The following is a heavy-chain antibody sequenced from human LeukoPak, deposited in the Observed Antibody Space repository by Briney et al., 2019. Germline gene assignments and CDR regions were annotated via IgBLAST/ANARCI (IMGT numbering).Heavy chain of an antibody. D-gene: IGHD1-1*01. J-gene: IGHJ6*03. CDR1: GGSISSSSYY. V-gene: IGHV4-39*01. CDR3: ARHGTGTTTHGSRYYYYYMDV. CDR2: IYYSGST. Sequence: SETLSLTCTVSGGSISSSSYYWGWIRQPPGKGLEWIGSIYYSGSTYYNPSLKSRVTISVDTSKNQFSLKLSSVTAADTAVYYCARHGTGTTTHGSRYYYYYMDVWGKGTTVTISS.